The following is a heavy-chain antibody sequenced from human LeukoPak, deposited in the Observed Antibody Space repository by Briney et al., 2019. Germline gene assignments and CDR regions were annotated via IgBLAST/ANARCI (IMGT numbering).Heavy chain of an antibody. D-gene: IGHD5-18*01. CDR2: INHSGST. V-gene: IGHV4-34*01. Sequence: SETLSLTCAVYGGSFSGYYWSWIRQPPGKGLEWIGEINHSGSTNYNPSLKSRVTISVDTSKNQFSLMLSSVTAADTAVYYCARVSGDTTMVDYWGQGTLVTVSS. CDR1: GGSFSGYY. CDR3: ARVSGDTTMVDY. J-gene: IGHJ4*02.